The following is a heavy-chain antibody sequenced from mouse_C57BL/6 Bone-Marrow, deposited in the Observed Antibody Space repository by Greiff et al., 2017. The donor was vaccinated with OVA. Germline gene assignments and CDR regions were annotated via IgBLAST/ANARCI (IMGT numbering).Heavy chain of an antibody. CDR1: GFTFSDYY. CDR2: ISNGGGST. V-gene: IGHV5-12*01. Sequence: EVKVVESGGGLVQPGGSLKLSCAASGFTFSDYYMYWVRQTPEKRLEWVAYISNGGGSTYYPDTVKGRFTISRDNAKNTLYLQMSRLKSEDTAMYYCARHGDDYSWFAYWGQGTLVTVSA. J-gene: IGHJ3*01. D-gene: IGHD2-4*01. CDR3: ARHGDDYSWFAY.